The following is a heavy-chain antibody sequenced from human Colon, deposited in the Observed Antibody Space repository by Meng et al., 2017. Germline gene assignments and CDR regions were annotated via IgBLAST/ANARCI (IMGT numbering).Heavy chain of an antibody. CDR2: ITSDGSHK. J-gene: IGHJ4*02. V-gene: IGHV3-30*03. CDR1: GFTFSNYG. Sequence: QMQLVESGGGVVQPGRSLRLSCAASGFTFSNYGLQWVRQAPGKGLEWVSIITSDGSHKYYGDSVKGRFTISRDNSKNTLYLQMNSLRPEDTAVYYCAQKGDFDNWGQGTLVTVSS. CDR3: AQKGDFDN.